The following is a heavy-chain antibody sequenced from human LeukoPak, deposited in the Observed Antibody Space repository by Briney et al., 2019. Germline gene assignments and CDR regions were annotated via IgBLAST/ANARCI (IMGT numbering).Heavy chain of an antibody. J-gene: IGHJ2*01. V-gene: IGHV4-59*01. CDR2: IYYSGST. Sequence: SETLSLTCTVSGGSISSYYWSWIRQPPGKGLEWIGYIYYSGSTNYNPSLKSRVTISVDTSKNQFSLKLSSVTAADTAVYYCARARYYYDSSGYPYWYFDLWGRGNLVTVSS. D-gene: IGHD3-22*01. CDR3: ARARYYYDSSGYPYWYFDL. CDR1: GGSISSYY.